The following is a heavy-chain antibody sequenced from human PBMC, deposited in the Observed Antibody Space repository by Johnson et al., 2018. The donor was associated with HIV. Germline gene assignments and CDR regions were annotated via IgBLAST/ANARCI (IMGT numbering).Heavy chain of an antibody. Sequence: QVQLVESGGGLVKPGGSLRLSCAASGFTFSDYYMSWIRQAPGKGLEWVSAIGVTSDTYYPGSVKGRFTISRDNAKNSLYLQMNSLRAEDTAVYYCARDRVRDAFDIWGQGTMVTVSS. J-gene: IGHJ3*02. V-gene: IGHV3-11*06. CDR3: ARDRVRDAFDI. CDR1: GFTFSDYY. D-gene: IGHD3-3*01. CDR2: IGVTSDT.